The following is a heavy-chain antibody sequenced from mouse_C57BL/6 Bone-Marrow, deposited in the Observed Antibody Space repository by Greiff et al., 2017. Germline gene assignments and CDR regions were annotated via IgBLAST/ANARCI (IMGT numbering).Heavy chain of an antibody. J-gene: IGHJ3*01. CDR3: ARGLGRAWFAY. Sequence: EVKLVESGGGLVQSGRSLRLSCATSGFTFSDFYMEWVRQAPGKGLEWIAASRNKANDYTTEYSASVKGRFIVSRDTSQSILYLQMNALRAEDTAIYYCARGLGRAWFAYWGQGTLVTVSA. CDR1: GFTFSDFY. D-gene: IGHD4-1*01. CDR2: SRNKANDYTT. V-gene: IGHV7-1*01.